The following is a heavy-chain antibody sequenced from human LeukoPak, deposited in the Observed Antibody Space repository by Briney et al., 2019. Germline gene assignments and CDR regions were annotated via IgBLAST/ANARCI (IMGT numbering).Heavy chain of an antibody. V-gene: IGHV4-34*01. CDR2: INHSGST. CDR3: ARADTYYDFWSGYWWGYYFDY. CDR1: GGSFSGYY. D-gene: IGHD3-3*01. Sequence: SETLSLTCAVYGGSFSGYYWSWIRQPPGKGLEWIGEINHSGSTNYNPSLKSRVTISVDTSKNQFSLKLSSVTAADTAVYYCARADTYYDFWSGYWWGYYFDYWGQGTLVTVSS. J-gene: IGHJ4*02.